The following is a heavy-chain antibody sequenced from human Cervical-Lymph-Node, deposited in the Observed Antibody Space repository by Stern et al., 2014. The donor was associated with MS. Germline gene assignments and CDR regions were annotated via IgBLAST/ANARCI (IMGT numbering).Heavy chain of an antibody. D-gene: IGHD4-17*01. V-gene: IGHV4-4*07. Sequence: VLLQETGPGLVKPSETLSLTCPASVGPISDYYWNWIRQPAWKGLAWIRRMYSSEAANYNPSLRSRVTMSVDTPKNQFSLKLTSLSAADTAVYYCARQTSVTSSLNFYYGMDVWGQGTTVTVSS. CDR1: VGPISDYY. CDR2: MYSSEAA. CDR3: ARQTSVTSSLNFYYGMDV. J-gene: IGHJ6*02.